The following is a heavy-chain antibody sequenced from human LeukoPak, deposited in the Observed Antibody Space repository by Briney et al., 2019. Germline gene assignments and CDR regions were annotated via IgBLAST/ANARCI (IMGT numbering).Heavy chain of an antibody. CDR1: GYSISSGYY. D-gene: IGHD3-3*01. CDR3: ARAFEGFWSATRGNWFDP. V-gene: IGHV4-38-2*02. CDR2: IYHSGST. J-gene: IGHJ5*02. Sequence: SETLSLTCTVSGYSISSGYYWGWIRQPPGKGLEWIGSIYHSGSTYYNPSLKSRVTISVDTSKNQFSLKLSSVTAADTAVYYCARAFEGFWSATRGNWFDPWGQGTLVTVSS.